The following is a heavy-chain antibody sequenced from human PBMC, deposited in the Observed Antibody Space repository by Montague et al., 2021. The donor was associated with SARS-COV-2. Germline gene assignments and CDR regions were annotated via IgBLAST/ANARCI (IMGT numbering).Heavy chain of an antibody. D-gene: IGHD3-16*01. J-gene: IGHJ6*02. CDR2: NSGMI. CDR3: AKELGSATEYDDYGIDV. V-gene: IGHV3-9*01. Sequence: NSGMISYVDSVKGRFTISRDNTKNSLYLQMNSLRPEHTAVYYCAKELGSATEYDDYGIDVWCQGTTVTVSS.